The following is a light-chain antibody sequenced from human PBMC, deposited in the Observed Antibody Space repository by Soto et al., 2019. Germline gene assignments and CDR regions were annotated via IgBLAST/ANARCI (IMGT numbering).Light chain of an antibody. CDR2: GAS. CDR3: QQYGSSGT. V-gene: IGKV3-20*01. J-gene: IGKJ1*01. Sequence: IVLTQSPGTLSLSGGERATRSCRASQSVSNNYLAWYQQKPGQAPRLLIYGASNRATGIPDRFSGSGSGTDFTLTISRLEPEDFAVYYCQQYGSSGTFGQGTKVDIK. CDR1: QSVSNNY.